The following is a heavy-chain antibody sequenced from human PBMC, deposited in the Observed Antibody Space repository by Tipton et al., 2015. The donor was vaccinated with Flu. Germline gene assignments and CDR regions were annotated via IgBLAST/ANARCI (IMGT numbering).Heavy chain of an antibody. Sequence: SLRLSCAASGFTFTNYWMTWVRQAPGKGLEWVANIGQDGSVKYYVDSVRGRFTISRDNARNSLYLQMDSLGAEDTAVYYCARPGMAAARSWYFDLWGRGTLVTVSS. D-gene: IGHD6-25*01. CDR1: GFTFTNYW. CDR3: ARPGMAAARSWYFDL. CDR2: IGQDGSVK. V-gene: IGHV3-7*01. J-gene: IGHJ2*01.